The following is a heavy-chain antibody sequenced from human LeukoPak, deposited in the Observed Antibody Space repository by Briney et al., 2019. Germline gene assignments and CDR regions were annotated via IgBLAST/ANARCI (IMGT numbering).Heavy chain of an antibody. V-gene: IGHV3-30*18. J-gene: IGHJ4*02. CDR3: AKESRILVWFGELLN. CDR1: GFTFSNYG. CDR2: ISYDGSKK. D-gene: IGHD3-10*01. Sequence: GGSLRLSCAASGFTFSNYGMHWVRQAPGKGLEWVALISYDGSKKYYLDSVKGRFTISRDNSKNTLYLQMNSLRAEDTAMYYCAKESRILVWFGELLNWGQGTLVTVSS.